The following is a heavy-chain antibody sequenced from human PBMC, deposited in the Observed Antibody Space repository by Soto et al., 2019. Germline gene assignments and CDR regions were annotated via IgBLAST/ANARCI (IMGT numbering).Heavy chain of an antibody. CDR1: GFTFSSYW. J-gene: IGHJ6*02. D-gene: IGHD6-13*01. CDR3: ARIASAGRGWDV. V-gene: IGHV3-7*01. CDR2: IKQDGSEK. Sequence: EVQLVESGGGLVQPGGSLRLSCAASGFTFSSYWMSWVRQAPVKGLEWVGNIKQDGSEKNYVDFVEGRFTISRDNAENSLYRQMKSLGAEDTAVYYCARIASAGRGWDVWGQGTTVVVSS.